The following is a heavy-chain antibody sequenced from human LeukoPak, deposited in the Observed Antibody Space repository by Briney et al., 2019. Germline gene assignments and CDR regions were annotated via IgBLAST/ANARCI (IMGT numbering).Heavy chain of an antibody. D-gene: IGHD3-22*01. Sequence: GGSLRLSCTASGLTFSTSGFNWVRQAPGKWLEWVASIGPAGSDRYHAGSIKGRFTISRDNANNFLYLQMNSLRAEDMALYYCAKDMGPDDSKAFDIWGQGTMVTVSS. J-gene: IGHJ3*02. CDR1: GLTFSTSG. CDR3: AKDMGPDDSKAFDI. V-gene: IGHV3-21*04. CDR2: IGPAGSDR.